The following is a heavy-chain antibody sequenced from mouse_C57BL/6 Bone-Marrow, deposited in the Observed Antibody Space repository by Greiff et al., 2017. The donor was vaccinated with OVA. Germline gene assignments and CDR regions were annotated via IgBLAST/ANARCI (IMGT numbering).Heavy chain of an antibody. J-gene: IGHJ2*01. Sequence: VQLQQPGAELVKPGASVKMSCKASGYTFTSYWITWVKQRPGQGLEWIGDIYPGSGSTNYNEKFKSKATLTVDTSSSTAYMQLSSLTSEDSAVYYCATSLYYYGSSYYFDYGGQGTTLTVSS. CDR1: GYTFTSYW. D-gene: IGHD1-1*01. CDR2: IYPGSGST. V-gene: IGHV1-55*01. CDR3: ATSLYYYGSSYYFDY.